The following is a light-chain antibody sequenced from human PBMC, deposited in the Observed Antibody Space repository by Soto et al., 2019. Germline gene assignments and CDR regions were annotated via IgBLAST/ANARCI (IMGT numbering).Light chain of an antibody. CDR3: ISYTSINLYV. V-gene: IGLV2-14*03. CDR1: SSDVGGYEY. J-gene: IGLJ1*01. Sequence: QSALTQPASVSGSPGQSISISCTGTSSDVGGYEYVSWYQHHAGKAPKLMIYDVSSRPSGVSSRFSGSKSGNTASLTISGLQAEDEADHYCISYTSINLYVLGTGIKVTVL. CDR2: DVS.